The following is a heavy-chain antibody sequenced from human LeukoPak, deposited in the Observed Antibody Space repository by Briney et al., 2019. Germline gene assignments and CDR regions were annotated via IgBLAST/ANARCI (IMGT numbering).Heavy chain of an antibody. CDR2: ISYDGSNK. Sequence: GGSLRLSCAASGFTFSSYGMHWVRQAPGKGLEWVAVISYDGSNKYYADSVKGRFTISRDNSKDTLYLQMNSLRAEDTAVYYCAKADIVVVVAALIDYWGRGTLVTVSS. CDR3: AKADIVVVVAALIDY. J-gene: IGHJ4*02. D-gene: IGHD2-15*01. V-gene: IGHV3-30*18. CDR1: GFTFSSYG.